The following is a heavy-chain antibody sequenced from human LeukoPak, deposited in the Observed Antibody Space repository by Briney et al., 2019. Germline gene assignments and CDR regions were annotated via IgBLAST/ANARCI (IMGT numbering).Heavy chain of an antibody. CDR1: GFIFRSYA. V-gene: IGHV3-23*01. J-gene: IGHJ6*02. D-gene: IGHD3-10*01. CDR3: AKVGFGELSIFSYYYYGMDV. CDR2: ISASASHT. Sequence: SGGSLRLSCAASGFIFRSYAMSWVRQGPGMGLESVSAISASASHTYYADSVKGRFTISRDNSKNTLYLQMNSLRAEDTAVYYCAKVGFGELSIFSYYYYGMDVWGQGTTVTVSS.